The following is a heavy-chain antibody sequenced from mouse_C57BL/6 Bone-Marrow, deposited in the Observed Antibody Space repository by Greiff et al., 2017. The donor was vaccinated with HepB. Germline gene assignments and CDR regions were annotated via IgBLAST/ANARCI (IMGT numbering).Heavy chain of an antibody. CDR3: ARWESLYYYGSSYYYFDY. CDR2: IDPNSGGT. Sequence: QVQLQQPGAELVKPGASVKLSCKASGYTFTSYWMHWVKQRPGRGLEWIGRIDPNSGGTKYNEKFKSKATLTVDKPSSTAYMQLSSLTSEDSAVYYCARWESLYYYGSSYYYFDYWGQGTTLTVSS. D-gene: IGHD1-1*01. J-gene: IGHJ2*01. V-gene: IGHV1-72*01. CDR1: GYTFTSYW.